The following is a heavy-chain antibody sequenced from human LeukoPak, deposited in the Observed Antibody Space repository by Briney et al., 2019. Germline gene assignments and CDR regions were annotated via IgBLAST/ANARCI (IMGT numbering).Heavy chain of an antibody. D-gene: IGHD3-3*01. CDR1: GFTFRNYV. CDR2: TSSDLNVK. V-gene: IGHV3-30-3*01. CDR3: ARDITIFGVIINFDY. J-gene: IGHJ4*02. Sequence: GGSLRLSCAASGFTFRNYVIHWVRQAPGKGLEWVAVTSSDLNVKLYADSVKGRFTISRDNAKNSLYLQMNSLRAEDTGVYYCARDITIFGVIINFDYWGRGTLVTVSS.